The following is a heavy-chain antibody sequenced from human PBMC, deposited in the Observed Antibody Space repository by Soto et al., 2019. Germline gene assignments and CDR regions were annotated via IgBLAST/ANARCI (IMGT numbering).Heavy chain of an antibody. J-gene: IGHJ6*03. V-gene: IGHV4-39*01. Sequence: PSETLSLTCTVSGGSISSSSYYWGWIRQPPGKGLEWIGSIYYSGSTYYNPSLKSRVTISVDTSKNQFSLKLSSVTAADTAVYYCARSLLELKSGNVDIILDYYYYMDVWGKGTTVTVSS. CDR2: IYYSGST. CDR1: GGSISSSSYY. D-gene: IGHD2-8*02. CDR3: ARSLLELKSGNVDIILDYYYYMDV.